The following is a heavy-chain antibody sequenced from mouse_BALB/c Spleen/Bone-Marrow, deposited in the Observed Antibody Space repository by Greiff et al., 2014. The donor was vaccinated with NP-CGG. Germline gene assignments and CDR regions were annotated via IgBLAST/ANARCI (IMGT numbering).Heavy chain of an antibody. J-gene: IGHJ3*01. V-gene: IGHV1S126*01. D-gene: IGHD1-1*01. CDR3: AREGDYYGSSAY. CDR1: GYSFTSYW. Sequence: VQRVESGPQLVRPGASVKISCKASGYSFTSYWMHWVKQRPGQGLEWIGMIDPSDSETRLNQKFKDEATLTVDKSSSTAYMQLSSPTSEDSAVYYCAREGDYYGSSAYWGQGTLVTVSA. CDR2: IDPSDSET.